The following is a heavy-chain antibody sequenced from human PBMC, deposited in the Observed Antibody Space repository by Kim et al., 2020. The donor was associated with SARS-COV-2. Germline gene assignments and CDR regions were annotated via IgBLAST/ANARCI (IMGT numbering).Heavy chain of an antibody. CDR3: ARDTPGQKAYDI. J-gene: IGHJ3*02. V-gene: IGHV6-1*01. Sequence: GSVKSRTTINADTSKNQSSLQLNTVSPEDTAVYYCARDTPGQKAYDIWGQGTMVTVSS.